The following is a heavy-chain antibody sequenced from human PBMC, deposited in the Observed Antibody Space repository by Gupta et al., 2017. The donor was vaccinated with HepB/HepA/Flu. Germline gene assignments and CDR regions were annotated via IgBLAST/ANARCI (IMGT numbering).Heavy chain of an antibody. CDR3: AREEATIRYIGAVGVEY. CDR2: IDYGGNT. J-gene: IGHJ4*02. D-gene: IGHD6-13*01. V-gene: IGHV4-59*01. Sequence: QVQLQESGPGLVKPSETLSLTCTVSGGSISGYYWSWIRQSPGKGLEWLGYIDYGGNTGYNPSHQSRVTFSIDTSKKHFSLQLTSVTAADTAVYYWAREEATIRYIGAVGVEYWGQGILVTVSS. CDR1: GGSISGYY.